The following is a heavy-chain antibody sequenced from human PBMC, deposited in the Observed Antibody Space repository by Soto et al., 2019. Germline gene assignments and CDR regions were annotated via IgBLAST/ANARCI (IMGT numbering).Heavy chain of an antibody. Sequence: EVQLLESGGGLVQPGGSPRLSCAASGFTFSSYAMNWVRQAPGKGLEWVSSISASGGTTYYADSVKGRFTISRDNSENSLYVQMSSLRAEDTAVYYCAKDVTALLTYFDSWGQGILVTVSS. CDR3: AKDVTALLTYFDS. CDR2: ISASGGTT. D-gene: IGHD5-18*01. J-gene: IGHJ4*02. CDR1: GFTFSSYA. V-gene: IGHV3-23*01.